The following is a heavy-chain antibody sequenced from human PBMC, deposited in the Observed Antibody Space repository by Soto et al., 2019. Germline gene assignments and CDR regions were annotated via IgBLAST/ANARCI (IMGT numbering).Heavy chain of an antibody. CDR2: FNPTSGST. V-gene: IGHV1-46*01. CDR1: GYTFINYY. Sequence: QVQLVQSGAEVKKPGASVKLSCKASGYTFINYYIHWVRQAPGQGLEWLGIFNPTSGSTNYAQKFQGRVPLTMDTSTRTVYMELSSLRVDDTAGYYCARDLAAGDYWGQGTLVTVSS. CDR3: ARDLAAGDY. D-gene: IGHD6-13*01. J-gene: IGHJ4*02.